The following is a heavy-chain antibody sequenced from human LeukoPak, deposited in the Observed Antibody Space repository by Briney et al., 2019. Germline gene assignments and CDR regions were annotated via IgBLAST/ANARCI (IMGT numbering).Heavy chain of an antibody. CDR1: GYTFTNYG. V-gene: IGHV1-18*01. J-gene: IGHJ6*02. Sequence: GASLKVSCKASGYTFTNYGINWVRQAPGQGLEWMGWISAYNGNTIYAQKLQGRVAMTTDTSTRTVYMELRSLRSDDTAVYYCARDRRWRLLSKTPYYYYGMDVWGQGTTVTVS. D-gene: IGHD2-15*01. CDR2: ISAYNGNT. CDR3: ARDRRWRLLSKTPYYYYGMDV.